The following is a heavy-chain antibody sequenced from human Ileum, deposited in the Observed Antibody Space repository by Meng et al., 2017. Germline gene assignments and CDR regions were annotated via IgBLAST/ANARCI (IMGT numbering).Heavy chain of an antibody. J-gene: IGHJ4*02. CDR3: ARFEMMTFLPLDS. D-gene: IGHD3-16*01. V-gene: IGHV3-21*01. CDR1: GFSFSSYS. Sequence: GESLKISCAASGFSFSSYSLNWVRQAPGKGLEWVSSISGDSVHIMYGDSAKGRFTTSRDDAESSMYLQMNNLREEDTALYFCARFEMMTFLPLDSWGQGTLVTVSS. CDR2: ISGDSVHI.